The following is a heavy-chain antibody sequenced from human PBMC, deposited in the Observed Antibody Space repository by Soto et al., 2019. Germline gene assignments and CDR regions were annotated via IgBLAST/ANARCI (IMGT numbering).Heavy chain of an antibody. CDR3: VRATTIVVVVLDGYFDP. J-gene: IGHJ5*02. CDR2: TAYTGNT. D-gene: IGHD2-15*01. CDR1: GGSITSYH. Sequence: SETLSLTCVVSGGSITSYHWSWIRQFPGKGLEWIAYTAYTGNTNYNPSLKSRVTISIDTSKNQVSLKLTSVTAADTAVYYCVRATTIVVVVLDGYFDPWGQGTLVTVSS. V-gene: IGHV4-59*01.